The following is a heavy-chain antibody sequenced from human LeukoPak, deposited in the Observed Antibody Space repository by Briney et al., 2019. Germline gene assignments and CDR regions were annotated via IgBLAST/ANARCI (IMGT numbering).Heavy chain of an antibody. Sequence: SETVSLTCTVSGGSISSGSYYWSWIRQPAGKGLEWIGRIYNSGSTNYNPSLKRRVTISVDTSKNQFSLKLSSVTAADTAVYYCARDLPGGGSGSDRAYYFDYWGQGTLVTVSS. J-gene: IGHJ4*02. CDR3: ARDLPGGGSGSDRAYYFDY. V-gene: IGHV4-61*02. D-gene: IGHD3-10*01. CDR1: GGSISSGSYY. CDR2: IYNSGST.